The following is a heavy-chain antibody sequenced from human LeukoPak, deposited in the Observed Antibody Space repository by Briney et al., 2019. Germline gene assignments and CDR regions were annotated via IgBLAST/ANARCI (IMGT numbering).Heavy chain of an antibody. D-gene: IGHD3-10*01. CDR1: GGSFSGYY. CDR3: ARGLWFGDENPPYFDY. V-gene: IGHV4-59*10. CDR2: IYTSGST. Sequence: IPSETLSLTCAVYGGSFSGYYWNWIRQPAGKGLEWIGRIYTSGSTNYNPSLKSRVTISVDTSKNQFSLKLSSVTAADTALYYCARGLWFGDENPPYFDYWGQGTLVTVSS. J-gene: IGHJ4*02.